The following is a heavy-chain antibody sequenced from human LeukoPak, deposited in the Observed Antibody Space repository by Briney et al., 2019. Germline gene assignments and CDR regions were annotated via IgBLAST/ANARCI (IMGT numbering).Heavy chain of an antibody. V-gene: IGHV3-72*01. J-gene: IGHJ3*02. CDR2: SRNKANSYST. D-gene: IGHD3-10*01. Sequence: GGSLRLSCAAPRLTSNEHYMDWVRQAPGKGLEWVGRSRNKANSYSTEYVASVKGRFTISRDDSKNSLYLQMNSLKTEDTAVSYVTRGANTGIAFDIWGQGTMVTVSS. CDR1: RLTSNEHY. CDR3: TRGANTGIAFDI.